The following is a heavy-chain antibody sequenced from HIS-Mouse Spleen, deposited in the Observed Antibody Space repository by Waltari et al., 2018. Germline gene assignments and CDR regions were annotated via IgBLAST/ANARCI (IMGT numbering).Heavy chain of an antibody. CDR3: AREIPYSSSWYDWYFDL. D-gene: IGHD6-13*01. Sequence: QLQLQESGPGLVKPSETLSLTCTVSGGSISSSSYYWGWIRQPPGKGLEWIGSSYYSGRTYSNPSLKRRGTRSVDTSKNQFSLKLSSVTAADTAVYYCAREIPYSSSWYDWYFDLWGRGTLVTVSS. CDR1: GGSISSSSYY. J-gene: IGHJ2*01. V-gene: IGHV4-39*07. CDR2: SYYSGRT.